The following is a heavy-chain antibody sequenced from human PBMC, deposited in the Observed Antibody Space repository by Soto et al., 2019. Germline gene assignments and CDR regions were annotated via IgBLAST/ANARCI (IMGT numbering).Heavy chain of an antibody. V-gene: IGHV4-39*01. D-gene: IGHD3-10*01. Sequence: QLQLQESGPGLVKPSETLSLTCTVSGGSISSSSYYWGWIRQPPGKGLEWIGSIYYSGSTYYNPSLKSRVTISVDTSKNQFSLKLSSVTAADTAVYYCASHPYGSGSYYIPFFYWGQGTLVTVSS. CDR3: ASHPYGSGSYYIPFFY. J-gene: IGHJ4*02. CDR2: IYYSGST. CDR1: GGSISSSSYY.